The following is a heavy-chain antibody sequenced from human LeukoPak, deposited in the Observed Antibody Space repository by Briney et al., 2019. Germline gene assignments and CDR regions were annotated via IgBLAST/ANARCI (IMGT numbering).Heavy chain of an antibody. CDR2: ISYDGNNK. J-gene: IGHJ4*02. Sequence: GRSLRLSCAASGFTFHNYGMHWAPRAPGRGLEGGAVISYDGNNKYYADSVKGRFTISRDNSKDTLDLQMNSLRAEDTAVYYCAKSLSLTVRGVPLADSWGQGTLVTVSS. CDR1: GFTFHNYG. CDR3: AKSLSLTVRGVPLADS. D-gene: IGHD3-10*01. V-gene: IGHV3-30*18.